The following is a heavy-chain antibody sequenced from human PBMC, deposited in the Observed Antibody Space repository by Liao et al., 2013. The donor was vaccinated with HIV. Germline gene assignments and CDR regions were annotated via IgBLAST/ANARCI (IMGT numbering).Heavy chain of an antibody. V-gene: IGHV4-61*02. D-gene: IGHD6-19*01. CDR3: AREGGIAVAGFYYYYMDV. CDR2: IFTRATSGST. Sequence: QVQLQESGPGPVKPSQTLSLTCTVSGASISSGGYSWNWIRQPAGKGLEWIGRIFTRATSGSTKFNSSLKSRVTISVDTSKNQFSLNLTSVTAADAAVYYCAREGGIAVAGFYYYYMDVVGTKGPRSPSP. J-gene: IGHJ6*03. CDR1: GASISSGGYS.